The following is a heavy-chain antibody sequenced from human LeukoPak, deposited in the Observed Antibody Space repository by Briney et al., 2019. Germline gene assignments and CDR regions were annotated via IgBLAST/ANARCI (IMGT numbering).Heavy chain of an antibody. CDR3: ARDRIYYDSSGYYYFDY. CDR1: GGSISSYY. CDR2: IYTSGST. Sequence: PSETLSLTCTVSGGSISSYYWSWIRQPAGKGLEWIGRIYTSGSTNYYPSLKSRVTMSVDTSKNQFSLKLSSVTAADTAVYYCARDRIYYDSSGYYYFDYWGQGTLVTVSS. J-gene: IGHJ4*02. V-gene: IGHV4-4*07. D-gene: IGHD3-22*01.